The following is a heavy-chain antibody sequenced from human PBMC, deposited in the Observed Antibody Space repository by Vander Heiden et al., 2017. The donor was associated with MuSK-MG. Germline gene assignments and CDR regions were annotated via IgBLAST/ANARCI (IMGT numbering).Heavy chain of an antibody. CDR1: GFTFSSYG. V-gene: IGHV3-30*02. CDR2: IRHDGTNK. CDR3: GRCGSGWKYYYIDV. J-gene: IGHJ6*03. D-gene: IGHD6-19*01. Sequence: QVQLVESGGGVVQPGGSLRLAGAASGFTFSSYGMHWVRQAPGKGLEWVSFIRHDGTNKYYADVLKGRFTISRDNSKNTLYLQIKRLRDEETAVYYCGRCGSGWKYYYIDVWGKGTPVTVSS.